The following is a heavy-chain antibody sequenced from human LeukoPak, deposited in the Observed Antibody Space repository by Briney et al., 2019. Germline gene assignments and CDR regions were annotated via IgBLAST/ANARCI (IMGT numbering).Heavy chain of an antibody. J-gene: IGHJ4*02. CDR3: ARDYFGYDSSGSGFDY. V-gene: IGHV1-69*05. CDR2: IIPIFGTA. CDR1: GGTFSSYA. Sequence: SVKVSCKASGGTFSSYAISWVRQAPGQGLEWMGGIIPIFGTANYAQKFQGRVTITTDESTSTAYMELSSLRSEDTAVYYCARDYFGYDSSGSGFDYWGRGTLVTVSS. D-gene: IGHD3-22*01.